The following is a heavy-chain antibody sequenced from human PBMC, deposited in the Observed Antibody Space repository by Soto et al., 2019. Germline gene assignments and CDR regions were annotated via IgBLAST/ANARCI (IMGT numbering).Heavy chain of an antibody. CDR2: IHYSGST. J-gene: IGHJ4*02. D-gene: IGHD2-21*01. CDR3: TRGGDAYKNGH. V-gene: IGHV4-61*01. Sequence: QVQLQEPGPGLVKPSETLSLTCTVPGGSVSIGTYYWSWIRQPPGKGLEWIGFIHYSGSTNYNPSLKSRVTMSVDTSKNQFSLKLTSVNAADTAVYFCTRGGDAYKNGHWGQGTLVTVSS. CDR1: GGSVSIGTYY.